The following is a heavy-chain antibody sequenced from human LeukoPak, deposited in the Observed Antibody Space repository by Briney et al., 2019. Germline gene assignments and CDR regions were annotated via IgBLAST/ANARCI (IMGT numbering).Heavy chain of an antibody. CDR3: AREVGICSGGSCYFRFDF. D-gene: IGHD2-15*01. J-gene: IGHJ4*02. CDR2: IKQDGSEK. V-gene: IGHV3-7*01. Sequence: GGSLRLSCAASGFTFSTYWMNWVRQAPGKGLEWVANIKQDGSEKYYVDSVKGRFTISRDNAKNSLYLQMDSLRAEDTAAYYCAREVGICSGGSCYFRFDFWGQGTLVTVSS. CDR1: GFTFSTYW.